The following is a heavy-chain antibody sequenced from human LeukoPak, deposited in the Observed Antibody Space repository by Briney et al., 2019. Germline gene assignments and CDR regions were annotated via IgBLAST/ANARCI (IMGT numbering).Heavy chain of an antibody. Sequence: SETLSLTCIVSGGSISSSDYYWGWLRQPPGKGLEWIGTMFYSGITYYSPSLKSRVTISVDTSKNQFSLKLSSVTAADTAVYFCARHGSSGVVITNFDYWGQGTLVTVSS. J-gene: IGHJ4*02. CDR3: ARHGSSGVVITNFDY. CDR1: GGSISSSDYY. CDR2: MFYSGIT. V-gene: IGHV4-39*01. D-gene: IGHD3-3*01.